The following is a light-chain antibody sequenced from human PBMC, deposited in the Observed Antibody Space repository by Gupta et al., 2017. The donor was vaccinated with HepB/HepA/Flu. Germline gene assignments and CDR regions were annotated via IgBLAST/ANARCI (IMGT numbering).Light chain of an antibody. Sequence: QSPLTQPASLAGPPGQWIPTSCTGTSSDYVSWYQQYPGKAPKLFIYNASDRPSGVSHLFSGATSGNTASLIISGLQTEDEAYYYCSSYTYTTTLVVFGGGTKLTVL. CDR3: SSYTYTTTLVV. V-gene: IGLV2-14*03. CDR1: SSDY. CDR2: NAS. J-gene: IGLJ2*01.